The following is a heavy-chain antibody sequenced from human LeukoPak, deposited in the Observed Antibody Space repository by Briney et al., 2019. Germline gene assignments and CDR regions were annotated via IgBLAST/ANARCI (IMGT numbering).Heavy chain of an antibody. D-gene: IGHD3-10*01. V-gene: IGHV3-74*01. J-gene: IGHJ6*03. CDR3: ARGGYGHNMDV. CDR2: IKNAGIDT. Sequence: GGSLRLSCVGSGFIFSNYYMYWVRHAPGKGLVWVSRIKNAGIDTIYADSVKGRFTVSRDNAKNTVYLQMSSLRAEDTAVYYCARGGYGHNMDVWGEGTTVTVSS. CDR1: GFIFSNYY.